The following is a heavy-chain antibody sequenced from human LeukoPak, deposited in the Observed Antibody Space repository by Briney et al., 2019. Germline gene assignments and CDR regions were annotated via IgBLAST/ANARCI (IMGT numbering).Heavy chain of an antibody. CDR1: GYTFTGYY. J-gene: IGHJ4*02. Sequence: ASVKVSCKASGYTFTGYYMHWVRQAPGQGLEWMGWINPNSGGTNYAQKFQGRVTMTRDTSISTAYMELSRLRSDDTAVYYCARARSNYYDSSGYYDFGYWGQGTLVTVSS. D-gene: IGHD3-22*01. CDR2: INPNSGGT. CDR3: ARARSNYYDSSGYYDFGY. V-gene: IGHV1-2*02.